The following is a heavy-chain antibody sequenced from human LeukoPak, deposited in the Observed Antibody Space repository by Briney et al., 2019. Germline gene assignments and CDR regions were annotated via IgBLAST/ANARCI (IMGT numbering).Heavy chain of an antibody. D-gene: IGHD6-13*01. CDR3: ARDSGYSSSWYYCYYYMDV. CDR2: ISYDGSNK. V-gene: IGHV3-30*03. CDR1: GFTFSSYG. Sequence: GGSLRLSCAASGFTFSSYGMHWVRQAPAKGLEWVAIISYDGSNKYYADSVKGRFTISRDNSKNTLYLQMNSLRAEDTAVYYCARDSGYSSSWYYCYYYMDVWGKGTTVTVSS. J-gene: IGHJ6*03.